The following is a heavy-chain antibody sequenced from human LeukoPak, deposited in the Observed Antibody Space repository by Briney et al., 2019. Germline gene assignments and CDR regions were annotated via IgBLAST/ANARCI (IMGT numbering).Heavy chain of an antibody. Sequence: GRSLRLSCAASGFTFSSYGMHWVRQAPGKGLEWVSYISSSSSTIYYADSVKGRFTISRDNAKNSLYLQMNSLRAEDTAVYYCASAPISYYYYGMDVWGQGTTVTVSS. J-gene: IGHJ6*02. CDR2: ISSSSSTI. CDR1: GFTFSSYG. CDR3: ASAPISYYYYGMDV. V-gene: IGHV3-48*01.